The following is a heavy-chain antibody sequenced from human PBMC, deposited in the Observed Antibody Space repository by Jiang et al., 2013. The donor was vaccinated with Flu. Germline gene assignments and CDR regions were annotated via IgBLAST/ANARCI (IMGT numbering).Heavy chain of an antibody. J-gene: IGHJ4*02. D-gene: IGHD6-13*01. CDR2: ITTDTANP. CDR1: GYTFTHYA. V-gene: IGHV7-4-1*02. Sequence: QSGSELKKPGASVTVSCKTSGYTFTHYAVNWVRQAPGQGLEWMGWITTDTANPTYAQGFTGRFVFSLDTSVSTAFLRISSLKAEDTAMYYCARDVGQLSLDHWGQGTLVTVSS. CDR3: ARDVGQLSLDH.